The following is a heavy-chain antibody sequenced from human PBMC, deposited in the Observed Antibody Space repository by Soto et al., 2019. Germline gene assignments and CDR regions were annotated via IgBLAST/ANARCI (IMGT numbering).Heavy chain of an antibody. CDR3: ARRTVITGLNDY. CDR2: IYYNGNT. Sequence: QVQLQESRPGLVKPSETLSLTCTVSGGSVSSGNFYWNWIRQPPGKPLEWIGYIYYNGNTNYYPSLKGRVTISMDTSKNQFSLKPNSVTAADTAVYYCARRTVITGLNDYWGQGTLVNVSS. V-gene: IGHV4-61*01. D-gene: IGHD3-22*01. CDR1: GGSVSSGNFY. J-gene: IGHJ4*02.